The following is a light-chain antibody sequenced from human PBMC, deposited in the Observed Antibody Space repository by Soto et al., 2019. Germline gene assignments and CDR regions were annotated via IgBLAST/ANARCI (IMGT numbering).Light chain of an antibody. J-gene: IGKJ5*01. Sequence: DIQMTQSPSSLFASVGDSVTITCRASQSISSYLNWYQQKPGKAPKLLIYAASSLQSGVPSRFSGSGSGTDFTLTIRSPQPEDFATYYCQQSYSTLPISCGQGKRREIK. CDR3: QQSYSTLPIS. CDR2: AAS. V-gene: IGKV1-39*01. CDR1: QSISSY.